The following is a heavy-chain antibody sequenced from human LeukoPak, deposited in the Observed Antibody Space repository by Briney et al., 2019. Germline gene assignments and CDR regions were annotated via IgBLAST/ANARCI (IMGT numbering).Heavy chain of an antibody. Sequence: SETLSLTCSVSGGSISSGSSFWGWIRQPPGKGLEWIGSYYYSGSTNYNPSLKSRVTVSVDTSKNQFSLKLTSVAAPDTAVYCCTRRCHGDNGFCDWGQGTLVSVAS. V-gene: IGHV4-39*01. D-gene: IGHD3/OR15-3a*01. CDR3: TRRCHGDNGFCD. CDR2: YYYSGST. J-gene: IGHJ4*02. CDR1: GGSISSGSSF.